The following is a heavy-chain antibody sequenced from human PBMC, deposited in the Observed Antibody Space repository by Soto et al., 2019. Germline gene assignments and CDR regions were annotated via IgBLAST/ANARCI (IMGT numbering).Heavy chain of an antibody. CDR1: GFTFSSYA. Sequence: EVQLLESGGGLVQPGGSLRLSCAASGFTFSSYAMSWVRQAPGKGLEWVSAISGSGGSTYYADSVKGRFTISRDNSKNTLYLQMNSLSAEDTAVYYCAKHSFASSGWLARAFDIWGQGTMVTVSS. V-gene: IGHV3-23*01. J-gene: IGHJ3*02. CDR3: AKHSFASSGWLARAFDI. D-gene: IGHD6-19*01. CDR2: ISGSGGST.